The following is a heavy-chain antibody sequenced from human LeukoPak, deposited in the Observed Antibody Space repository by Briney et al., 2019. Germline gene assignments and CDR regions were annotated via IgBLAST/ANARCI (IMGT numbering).Heavy chain of an antibody. J-gene: IGHJ4*02. CDR2: VEDSGPT. D-gene: IGHD3-22*01. V-gene: IGHV4-59*11. CDR1: SGSISGQC. CDR3: ARGYFGPGYYFDN. Sequence: SETLSLNCIVASGSISGQCWGWLRQSPGKALEWIGSVEDSGPTRYNPSLRGRVSLSVDASQKQFSLRLSSVTAADTAMYYCARGYFGPGYYFDNWGQGALVTVAS.